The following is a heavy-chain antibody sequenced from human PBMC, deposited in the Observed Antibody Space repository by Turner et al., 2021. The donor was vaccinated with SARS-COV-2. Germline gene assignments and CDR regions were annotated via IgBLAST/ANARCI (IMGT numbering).Heavy chain of an antibody. CDR2: LYYGMIT. D-gene: IGHD5-18*01. CDR3: ARLMDTAMNYYGMDV. Sequence: QLQLQESGTGLVKPSETLSLTCTVSAGSISSSTYYWGWIRQPPGKGLGWIGNLYYGMITYDSPSLKSRVTISVDTSKNQFSLKLSSVTAADTAVYYCARLMDTAMNYYGMDVWGQGTTVTVSS. V-gene: IGHV4-39*01. CDR1: AGSISSSTYY. J-gene: IGHJ6*02.